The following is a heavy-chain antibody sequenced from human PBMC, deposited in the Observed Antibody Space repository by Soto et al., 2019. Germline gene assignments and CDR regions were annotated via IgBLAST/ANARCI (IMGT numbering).Heavy chain of an antibody. Sequence: QVQLQESGPGLVKPSQTLSLTCTVSGGSISSGGYYWSWIRQHPGKGLEWIGYIYYSGSTYYNPSLQSRVTISVDTSKNQFSLKLSSVTAAETDVYYCAGIYSGSAGGTLRYWGQGTLVTVSS. CDR3: AGIYSGSAGGTLRY. CDR2: IYYSGST. D-gene: IGHD1-26*01. CDR1: GGSISSGGYY. J-gene: IGHJ4*02. V-gene: IGHV4-31*03.